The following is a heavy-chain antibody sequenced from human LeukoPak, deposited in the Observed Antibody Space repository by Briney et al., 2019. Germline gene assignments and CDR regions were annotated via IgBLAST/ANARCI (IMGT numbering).Heavy chain of an antibody. CDR1: GFTFSDYY. J-gene: IGHJ4*02. CDR3: ARDGYYDSSGYRVPFDY. V-gene: IGHV3-66*01. Sequence: GGPLRLSCAASGFTFSDYYMSWIRQAPGKGLEWVSLIYSGGTTYYADSVKGRFTISRDDSKNTLYLQMNSLRVEDTAVYYCARDGYYDSSGYRVPFDYWGQGTLVTVSS. CDR2: IYSGGTT. D-gene: IGHD3-22*01.